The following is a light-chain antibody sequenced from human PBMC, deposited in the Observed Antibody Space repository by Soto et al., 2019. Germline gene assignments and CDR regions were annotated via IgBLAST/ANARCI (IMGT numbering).Light chain of an antibody. CDR2: DAS. V-gene: IGKV3-11*01. Sequence: EIVLTQSPATLSLSPGERATLSCRASQSIGLSLAWYQQKPGQAPRLLIYDASTRATGIPARFSGSGSGTDFTLTISSLEPEDVAVYYCQQRTNWPPWTFGQGTKVEIK. CDR3: QQRTNWPPWT. J-gene: IGKJ1*01. CDR1: QSIGLS.